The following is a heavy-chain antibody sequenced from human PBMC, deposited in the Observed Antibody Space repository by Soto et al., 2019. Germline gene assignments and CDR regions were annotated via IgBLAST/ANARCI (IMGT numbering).Heavy chain of an antibody. V-gene: IGHV1-8*01. Sequence: ASVKVSCKASGYSFTGLDINWVRQTTGQGLEWMGWMQPSSGRTGYAQKFQGRVTMTRDASINTAYMELSSLTSDDTAFYYCARGVTAGVDYWGQGTLVTVSS. CDR3: ARGVTAGVDY. CDR2: MQPSSGRT. J-gene: IGHJ4*02. D-gene: IGHD1-26*01. CDR1: GYSFTGLD.